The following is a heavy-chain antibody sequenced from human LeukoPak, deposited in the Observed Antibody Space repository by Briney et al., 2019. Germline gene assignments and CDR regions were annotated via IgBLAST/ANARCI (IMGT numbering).Heavy chain of an antibody. V-gene: IGHV1-2*02. CDR1: GYSFTGYY. CDR2: INPNNAGT. J-gene: IGHJ4*02. D-gene: IGHD3-10*01. CDR3: ARSLSVTRGLITTMLGY. Sequence: ASVKVSCKASGYSFTGYYMHWVRQAPGQGLEWMGWINPNNAGTNYAQKFQGRVTMTRDTSTSTSYMELSSLGSDDTAVYYCARSLSVTRGLITTMLGYWGQGTLVTVSS.